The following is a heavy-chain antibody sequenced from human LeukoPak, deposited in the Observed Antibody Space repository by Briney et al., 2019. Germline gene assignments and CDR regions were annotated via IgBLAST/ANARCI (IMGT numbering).Heavy chain of an antibody. D-gene: IGHD3-22*01. Sequence: GGSLRLSCAASGFTFSSYWMSWVRQAPGKGLEWVANIKQDGSEKYYVDSVKGQFTISRDNAKNSLYLQMNSLRAEDTAVYYCTRSGYYYPFDYWGQGTLVTVSS. CDR2: IKQDGSEK. V-gene: IGHV3-7*01. CDR3: TRSGYYYPFDY. CDR1: GFTFSSYW. J-gene: IGHJ4*02.